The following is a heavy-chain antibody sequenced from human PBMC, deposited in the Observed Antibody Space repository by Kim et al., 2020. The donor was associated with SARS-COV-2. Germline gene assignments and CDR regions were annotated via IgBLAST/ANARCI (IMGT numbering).Heavy chain of an antibody. D-gene: IGHD3-16*01. Sequence: SETLSLTCSVSGGSISDYFWSWIRQTPGEELEWIGYISNRGSTDYNPSLKSRVSISVDTSKNHLSLKLTSLTAADTAVYYCAKERKGDYFSFDSCGQGTL. CDR2: ISNRGST. J-gene: IGHJ4*02. CDR3: AKERKGDYFSFDS. V-gene: IGHV4-59*13. CDR1: GGSISDYF.